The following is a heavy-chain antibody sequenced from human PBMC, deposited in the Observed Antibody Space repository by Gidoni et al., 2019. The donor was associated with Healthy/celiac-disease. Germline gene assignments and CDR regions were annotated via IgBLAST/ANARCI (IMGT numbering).Heavy chain of an antibody. D-gene: IGHD2-15*01. J-gene: IGHJ4*02. Sequence: EVQLVESGGGLVQPGGSLRLSCAASGFPVSSNYMSWVRQAPGKGLEWVSGIYSGGSTYYADAVKGRFTISRDNSKNTLYLQMNSLRAEDTAVYYCAGEAGYCSGGSCQGDYWGQGTLVTVSS. CDR2: IYSGGST. V-gene: IGHV3-66*01. CDR3: AGEAGYCSGGSCQGDY. CDR1: GFPVSSNY.